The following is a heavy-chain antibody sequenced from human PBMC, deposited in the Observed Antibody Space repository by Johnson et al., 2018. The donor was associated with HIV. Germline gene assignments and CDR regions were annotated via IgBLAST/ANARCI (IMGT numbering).Heavy chain of an antibody. J-gene: IGHJ3*02. Sequence: QVQLVESGGGVVQPGGSLRLSCAASGFTFSSYGMHWVRQAPGKGLEWVAFIRYDGSNKSSADSVKGRFTISRDNSKNTLYLQMNSLRAEDTAVYYCAREEGTDILTRGDAFDIWGQGTMVTVSS. CDR3: AREEGTDILTRGDAFDI. CDR1: GFTFSSYG. V-gene: IGHV3-30*02. CDR2: IRYDGSNK. D-gene: IGHD3-9*01.